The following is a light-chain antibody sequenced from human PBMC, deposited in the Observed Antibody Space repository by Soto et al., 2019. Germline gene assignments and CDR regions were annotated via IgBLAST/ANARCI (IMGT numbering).Light chain of an antibody. J-gene: IGLJ3*02. CDR3: SSYTSSNIWV. V-gene: IGLV2-14*01. CDR1: SSDVGGYNY. CDR2: EVS. Sequence: QSALTQPASVSGSPGQSITISCTGTSSDVGGYNYVSWYQQHPGKAPKVMIYEVSNRPSGVSNRFSGSKSGSTASLTISGRQAEDEADYYCSSYTSSNIWVFGGGTKLTV.